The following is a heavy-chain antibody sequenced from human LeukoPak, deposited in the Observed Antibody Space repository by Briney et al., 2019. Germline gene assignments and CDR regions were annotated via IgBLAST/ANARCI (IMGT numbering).Heavy chain of an antibody. Sequence: PGGSLRLSCEASGFTFSDYYMSWIRQAPGKGLEWVSYMSGRGSNIYYADSMKGRFTISRDNAKNSLYLQMNSLGAEDTAVYYCARARVPWELLRGPFDYWGRGTLVTVSS. D-gene: IGHD1-26*01. CDR3: ARARVPWELLRGPFDY. CDR1: GFTFSDYY. J-gene: IGHJ4*02. CDR2: MSGRGSNI. V-gene: IGHV3-11*01.